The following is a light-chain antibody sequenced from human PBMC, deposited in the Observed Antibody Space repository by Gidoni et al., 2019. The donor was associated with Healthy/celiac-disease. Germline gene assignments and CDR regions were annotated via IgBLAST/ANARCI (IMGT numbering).Light chain of an antibody. J-gene: IGKJ5*01. CDR3: QQSYSTPRVT. CDR2: AAS. V-gene: IGKV1-39*01. CDR1: QSISSY. Sequence: DIQMTPSPSSLSASVGDRVTITCRASQSISSYLNWYQQKPGKAPKLPIYAASSLERGVPSRFSGSGSGTDFTLTISSLQPEDFATYYCQQSYSTPRVTFGQGTRLEIK.